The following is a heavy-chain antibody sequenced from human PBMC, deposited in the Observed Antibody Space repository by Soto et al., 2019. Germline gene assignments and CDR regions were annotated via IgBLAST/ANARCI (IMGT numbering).Heavy chain of an antibody. CDR1: GGSISSGSAY. Sequence: QVQLQESGPGLVKPSQTLSLTCTVSGGSISSGSAYWSWIRQHPGKGLELIGYIYFSGSTYYNPSLKGRVKRSVDTSKNQFYLRLTSVTAADTAVYYCARDGTQSAWSFQDYWGQGTLVTVSS. J-gene: IGHJ4*02. D-gene: IGHD6-19*01. V-gene: IGHV4-31*03. CDR2: IYFSGST. CDR3: ARDGTQSAWSFQDY.